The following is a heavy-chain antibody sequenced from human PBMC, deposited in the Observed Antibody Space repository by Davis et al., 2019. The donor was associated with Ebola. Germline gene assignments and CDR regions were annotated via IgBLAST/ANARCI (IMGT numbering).Heavy chain of an antibody. J-gene: IGHJ6*04. CDR2: ISSNGGIT. Sequence: ETLSLTCAVSAFTFGPSVIPWVRSSQGTGLGYVSAISSNGGITYYADSVKGRFTISRDNSKNTLYLQMSSLRAEDTAVYYCVKDENYDFWSGYRYGRDVWGKGTTVTVSS. CDR3: VKDENYDFWSGYRYGRDV. D-gene: IGHD3-3*01. CDR1: AFTFGPSV. V-gene: IGHV3-64D*08.